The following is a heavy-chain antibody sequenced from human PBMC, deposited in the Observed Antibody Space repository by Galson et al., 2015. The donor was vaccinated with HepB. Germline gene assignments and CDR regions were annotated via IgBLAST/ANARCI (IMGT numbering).Heavy chain of an antibody. J-gene: IGHJ2*01. CDR3: AREHSWGNWYFDY. CDR2: ISYDGSNK. V-gene: IGHV3-30*03. D-gene: IGHD3-16*01. Sequence: SLRLSCAASGFTSSSYVMHWVRQAPGKGLEWVAGISYDGSNKYYADSVKGRFTISRDNSKNTFYLQMNSLRTEDTAVYYCAREHSWGNWYFDYWGRGTLVTVSS. CDR1: GFTSSSYV.